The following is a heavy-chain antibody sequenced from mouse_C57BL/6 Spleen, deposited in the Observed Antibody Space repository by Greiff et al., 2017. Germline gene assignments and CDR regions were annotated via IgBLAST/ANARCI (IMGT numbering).Heavy chain of an antibody. V-gene: IGHV1-85*01. J-gene: IGHJ3*01. D-gene: IGHD2-4*01. CDR1: GYTFTSYD. CDR3: ASPSYDYEFAY. CDR2: IYPRDGST. Sequence: VKLQESGPELVKPGASVKLSCKASGYTFTSYDINWVKQRPGQGLEWIGWIYPRDGSTKYNEKFKGKATLTVDTSSSTAYMELHSLTSEDSAVYFCASPSYDYEFAYWGQGTLVTVSA.